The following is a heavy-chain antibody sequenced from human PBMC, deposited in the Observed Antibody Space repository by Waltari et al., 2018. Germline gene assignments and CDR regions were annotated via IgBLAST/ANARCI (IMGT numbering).Heavy chain of an antibody. CDR2: INPNSGNT. D-gene: IGHD3-9*01. CDR1: GYTFTSYY. J-gene: IGHJ4*02. V-gene: IGHV1-8*01. CDR3: ARVNYDILTGYYGG. Sequence: QVQLVQSGAEVKKPGASVKVSCKASGYTFTSYYIHWVRQATGPGLEWMGWINPNSGNTGYAQKFQGRVTMTRNTSISTAYMELSSLRSEDTAVYYCARVNYDILTGYYGGWGQGTLVTVSS.